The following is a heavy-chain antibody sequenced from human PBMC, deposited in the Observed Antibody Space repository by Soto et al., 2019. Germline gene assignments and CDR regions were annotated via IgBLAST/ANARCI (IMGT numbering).Heavy chain of an antibody. V-gene: IGHV4-34*01. Sequence: SETLSLTCAVYGGSFSGYYWSWIRQPPGKGLEWIGEINHSGSTNYNPSLKSRVTISVDTSKNQFSLKLSSVTAADTAVYYCARYGSGSSRGYYYYGMDVWGQGTTVTVSS. J-gene: IGHJ6*02. D-gene: IGHD3-10*01. CDR3: ARYGSGSSRGYYYYGMDV. CDR1: GGSFSGYY. CDR2: INHSGST.